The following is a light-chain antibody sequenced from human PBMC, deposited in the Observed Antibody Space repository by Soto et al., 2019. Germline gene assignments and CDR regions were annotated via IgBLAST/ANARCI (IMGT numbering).Light chain of an antibody. CDR3: SSYAGSNNPYV. Sequence: QSALTQPPSASGSPGQSVTISCTGTSSDVGGYNYVSWYRQHPGKAPKLMIYEVTKRPSGVPDRFSGSKSGNTASLTVSGLQAEDEADYYYSSYAGSNNPYVFGTGTQLTVL. J-gene: IGLJ1*01. CDR2: EVT. CDR1: SSDVGGYNY. V-gene: IGLV2-8*01.